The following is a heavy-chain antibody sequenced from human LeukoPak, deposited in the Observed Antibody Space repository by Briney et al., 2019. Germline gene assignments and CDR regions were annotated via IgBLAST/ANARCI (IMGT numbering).Heavy chain of an antibody. CDR1: GGSFSGYY. J-gene: IGHJ3*02. V-gene: IGHV4-34*01. Sequence: PSETLSLTCAAYGGSFSGYYWSWIRQPPGKGLEWIGEINHSGSTNYNPSLKSRVTISVDTSKNQFSLKLSSVTAADTAVYYCASLNAFDIWGQGTMVTVSS. CDR3: ASLNAFDI. CDR2: INHSGST.